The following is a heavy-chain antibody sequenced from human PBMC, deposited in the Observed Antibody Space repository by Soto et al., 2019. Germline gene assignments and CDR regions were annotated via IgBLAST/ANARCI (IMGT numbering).Heavy chain of an antibody. Sequence: QVHLAESGGGVVQPGRSLRLSCAASGFTFSNYPMNWVRQAPGKGLEWVAVISYDGNTKHYADSVKGRCTISRDNPRNTLYLQMNSLRVEDTAVYYCAREVSLEVAADRYFDSWGQGAQVTVSS. CDR1: GFTFSNYP. D-gene: IGHD6-25*01. CDR3: AREVSLEVAADRYFDS. CDR2: ISYDGNTK. J-gene: IGHJ4*02. V-gene: IGHV3-30*04.